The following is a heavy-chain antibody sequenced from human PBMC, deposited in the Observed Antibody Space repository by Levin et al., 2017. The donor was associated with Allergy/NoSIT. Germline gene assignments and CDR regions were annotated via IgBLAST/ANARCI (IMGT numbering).Heavy chain of an antibody. CDR1: GFTFSTYW. D-gene: IGHD5-12*01. CDR2: IKPDGSER. CDR3: ARGGSTSGYNPY. Sequence: GGSLRLSCAASGFTFSTYWMSWVRQSPGKGLEWVANIKPDGSERYYGDSVKGRFTISRDNAKNSLYLQMNSLRAEDTAVYYCARGGSTSGYNPYWGQGTLVTVSS. V-gene: IGHV3-7*01. J-gene: IGHJ4*02.